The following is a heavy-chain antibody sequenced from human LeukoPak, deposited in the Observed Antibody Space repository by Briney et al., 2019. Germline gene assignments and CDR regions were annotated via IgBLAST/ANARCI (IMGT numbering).Heavy chain of an antibody. D-gene: IGHD3-10*01. CDR2: ISESGIYI. V-gene: IGHV3-21*01. CDR1: GFTFRSYS. Sequence: KTGGSLRLSCAASGFTFRSYSMNWVRQAPGKGLEWVSSISESGIYIYYADSVKGRFTISRDNSKNTLYLQMNSLRAEDTAVYYCARAGFTFSAYFGSFFDGWGQGSLVTASS. CDR3: ARAGFTFSAYFGSFFDG. J-gene: IGHJ5*02.